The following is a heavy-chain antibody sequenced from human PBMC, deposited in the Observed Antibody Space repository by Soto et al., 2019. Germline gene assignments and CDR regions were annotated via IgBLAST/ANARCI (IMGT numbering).Heavy chain of an antibody. CDR2: IKRDGSSI. J-gene: IGHJ4*02. Sequence: EVQLVESGGGLVQPGGSLRLSCAASGFTFSNYWMDWVRQAPWKGLVWVSRIKRDGSSISYADSVKGRVTISRAKAKNSLYLQMNSLGAEDTAVYYCAIDGGSGGDLDSWGQGTLVTVSS. V-gene: IGHV3-74*01. CDR3: AIDGGSGGDLDS. D-gene: IGHD2-15*01. CDR1: GFTFSNYW.